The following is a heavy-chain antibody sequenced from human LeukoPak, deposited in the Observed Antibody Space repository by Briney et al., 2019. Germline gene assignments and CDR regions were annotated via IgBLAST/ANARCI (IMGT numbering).Heavy chain of an antibody. CDR1: VYTFTGYY. V-gene: IGHV1-2*02. J-gene: IGHJ4*02. D-gene: IGHD6-13*01. CDR2: INPNSGGT. CDR3: ARTHSSSWSNY. Sequence: ASLTVSFMASVYTFTGYYMHWVRQAPGQGLEWMGWINPNSGGTNYAQKFQGRVTMTRDTSISTAYMELSRLRSDDTAVDYCARTHSSSWSNYWGQGTLVTVSS.